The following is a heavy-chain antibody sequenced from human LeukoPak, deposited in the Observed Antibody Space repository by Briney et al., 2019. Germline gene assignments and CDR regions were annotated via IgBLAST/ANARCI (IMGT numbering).Heavy chain of an antibody. CDR1: GFTVSSDY. Sequence: GGSLRLSCAVSGFTVSSDYMGWVRQAPGKGLEWVSVFYSSGSTYYADSVKGRFTISRDNSENTLFLQMNTLRAEDTAVYYCARLEKKSYYYMDVWGKGTTVTVSS. J-gene: IGHJ6*03. D-gene: IGHD1-1*01. V-gene: IGHV3-53*01. CDR3: ARLEKKSYYYMDV. CDR2: FYSSGST.